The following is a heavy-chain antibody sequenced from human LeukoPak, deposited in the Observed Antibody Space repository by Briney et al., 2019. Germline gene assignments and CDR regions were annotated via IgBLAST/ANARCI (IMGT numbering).Heavy chain of an antibody. Sequence: GESLKISCKGSGYSFTSYWIGWVRQMPGKGLEWMGIIYPGDSDTRYSPSFQGQVTISADKSISTAYLQWSSLKASDTAMYYCARNYYDSSGLSHDAFDIWGQGTMVTVSS. J-gene: IGHJ3*02. CDR1: GYSFTSYW. CDR2: IYPGDSDT. D-gene: IGHD3-22*01. V-gene: IGHV5-51*01. CDR3: ARNYYDSSGLSHDAFDI.